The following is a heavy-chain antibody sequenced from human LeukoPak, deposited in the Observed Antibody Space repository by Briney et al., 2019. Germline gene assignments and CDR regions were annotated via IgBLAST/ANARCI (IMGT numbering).Heavy chain of an antibody. Sequence: PETLSLTCTVSGGSISSSSYHWGWLRQPPGKGLEWIGSLYYSGSTYYNPSLKGRVTISVDTSKNQFSLKLSSVTAADTAVYYCARLSPSRSYSDLFDYWGQGTMVTVSS. J-gene: IGHJ4*02. CDR2: LYYSGST. CDR1: GGSISSSSYH. D-gene: IGHD1-26*01. CDR3: ARLSPSRSYSDLFDY. V-gene: IGHV4-39*01.